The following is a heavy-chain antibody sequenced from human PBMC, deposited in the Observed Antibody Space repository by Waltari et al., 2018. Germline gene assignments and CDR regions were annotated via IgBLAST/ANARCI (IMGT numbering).Heavy chain of an antibody. J-gene: IGHJ4*02. D-gene: IGHD3-10*01. CDR1: GFSLTGYW. Sequence: EVQLVESGGGLVQPGGSLRLSCAASGFSLTGYWMSCVRQAPGKGLEWVANIKQDGSETNYVDSVKGRFTISRDNAKNSLYLQMNSLRAEDTAVYYCARGRITIGPWGQGSLVTVSS. V-gene: IGHV3-7*01. CDR2: IKQDGSET. CDR3: ARGRITIGP.